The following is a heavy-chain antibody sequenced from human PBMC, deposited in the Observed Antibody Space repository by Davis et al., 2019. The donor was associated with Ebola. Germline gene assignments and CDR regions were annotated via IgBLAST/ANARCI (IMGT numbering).Heavy chain of an antibody. CDR3: ASEGYIGNGAYLGGPVEY. D-gene: IGHD1-14*01. V-gene: IGHV3-53*01. CDR2: LYRSGNT. J-gene: IGHJ4*02. CDR1: GFIVSTNY. Sequence: GGSLRLSCAASGFIVSTNYMNCVRQAPGRGLEWVSVLYRSGNTYYADSVTGRFTMSRDSSENMLYLQMNSLRAEDTAVYYCASEGYIGNGAYLGGPVEYWGQGTLVTVSS.